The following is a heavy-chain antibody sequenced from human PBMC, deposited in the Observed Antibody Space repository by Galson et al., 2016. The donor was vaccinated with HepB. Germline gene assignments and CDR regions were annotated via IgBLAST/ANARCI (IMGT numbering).Heavy chain of an antibody. D-gene: IGHD6-19*01. J-gene: IGHJ5*01. Sequence: SLRLSCAASGISFSEYGMVWVRQAPGKGLEWLAIVAYGGNNKYYAESVRGRFTISRDNSKNTVGLQMNRLRPDDTAIYYCAKSASGGWYPGGGGENWFDSWGQGTLVTVST. V-gene: IGHV3-30*18. CDR3: AKSASGGWYPGGGGENWFDS. CDR1: GISFSEYG. CDR2: VAYGGNNK.